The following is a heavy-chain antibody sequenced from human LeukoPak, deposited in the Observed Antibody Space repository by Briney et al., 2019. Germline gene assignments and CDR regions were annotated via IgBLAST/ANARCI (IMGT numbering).Heavy chain of an antibody. J-gene: IGHJ4*02. CDR1: GDSISGYY. CDR2: IYTSGST. D-gene: IGHD2/OR15-2a*01. Sequence: PETLSLTCTVSGDSISGYYWSWIRQPAGKGLEWIGRIYTSGSTKYNPSFQGRVTMSLDTSKNQFSLRLSSVTAADTAIYYCAKYKFGSGYFSNWGQGTLVTVSS. V-gene: IGHV4-4*07. CDR3: AKYKFGSGYFSN.